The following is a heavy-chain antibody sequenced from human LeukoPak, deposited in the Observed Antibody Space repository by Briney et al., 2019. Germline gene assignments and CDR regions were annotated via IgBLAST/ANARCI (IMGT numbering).Heavy chain of an antibody. CDR2: ISGSGGST. V-gene: IGHV3-23*01. Sequence: GGSLRLSCAASGFTFSSYAMSWVRQAPGKGLEWVSAISGSGGSTYHADSVKGRFTISRDNSKNTLYLQMNSLRAEDTAVYYCAKGLRGYSYGYADYWGQGTLVTVSS. CDR3: AKGLRGYSYGYADY. D-gene: IGHD5-18*01. CDR1: GFTFSSYA. J-gene: IGHJ4*02.